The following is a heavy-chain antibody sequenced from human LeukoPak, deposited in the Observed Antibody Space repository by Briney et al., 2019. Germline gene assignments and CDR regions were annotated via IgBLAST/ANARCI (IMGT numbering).Heavy chain of an antibody. CDR3: ASARTTAFMDV. V-gene: IGHV1-46*01. D-gene: IGHD2-2*01. CDR1: GYTFTSYY. CDR2: INPSGGST. Sequence: ASVKVSCKASGYTFTSYYMHWVRQAPGQGLEWMGIINPSGGSTSYAQKFQGRVTMSVDTSKNQFSLKLSSVTAADTAVYYCASARTTAFMDVWGKGTTVTVSS. J-gene: IGHJ6*04.